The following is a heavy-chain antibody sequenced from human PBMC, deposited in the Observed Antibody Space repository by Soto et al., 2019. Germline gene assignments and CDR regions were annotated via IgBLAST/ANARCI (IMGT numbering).Heavy chain of an antibody. D-gene: IGHD6-6*01. V-gene: IGHV3-66*01. CDR3: AKGVAARRLGAFDI. CDR2: IYSGGST. J-gene: IGHJ3*02. Sequence: ETLSLTCTVSGGSISSSNYMSWVRQAPGKGLEWVSVIYSGGSTYYADSVKGRFTISRDNSKNTLYLQMNSLRAEDTAVYYCAKGVAARRLGAFDIWGQGTMVTVSS. CDR1: GGSISSSNY.